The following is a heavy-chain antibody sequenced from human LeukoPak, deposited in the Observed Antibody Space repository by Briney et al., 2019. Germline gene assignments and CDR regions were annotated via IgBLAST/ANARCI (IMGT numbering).Heavy chain of an antibody. Sequence: PSETPSLTCAVYGGSFSGYYWSWIRQPPGKGLEWIGEINHSGSTNYNPSLKSRVTISVDTSKNQFSLKLSSVTAADTAVYYCARGGIGYCSGGSCYLTYNWFDPWGQGTLVTVSS. J-gene: IGHJ5*02. CDR3: ARGGIGYCSGGSCYLTYNWFDP. CDR2: INHSGST. V-gene: IGHV4-34*01. CDR1: GGSFSGYY. D-gene: IGHD2-15*01.